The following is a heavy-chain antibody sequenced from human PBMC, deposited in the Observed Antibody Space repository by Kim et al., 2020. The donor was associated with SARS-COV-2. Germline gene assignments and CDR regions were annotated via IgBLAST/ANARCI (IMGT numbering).Heavy chain of an antibody. J-gene: IGHJ4*02. CDR1: GGTFSSYA. CDR3: ARAGRRGYYTAIPFDY. CDR2: IIPIFGTA. V-gene: IGHV1-69*13. D-gene: IGHD3-3*01. Sequence: SVNVSCKASGGTFSSYAISWVRQAPGQGLEWMGGIIPIFGTANYAQKFQGRVTITADESTSTAYMELSSLRSEDTAVYYCARAGRRGYYTAIPFDYWGQGTLAAVCS.